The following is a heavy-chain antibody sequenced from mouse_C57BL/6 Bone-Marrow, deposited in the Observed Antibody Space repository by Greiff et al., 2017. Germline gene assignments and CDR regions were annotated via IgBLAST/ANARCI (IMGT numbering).Heavy chain of an antibody. J-gene: IGHJ3*01. D-gene: IGHD1-1*01. CDR2: IHPNSGST. Sequence: QVQLQQPGAELVKPGASVKLSCKASGYTFTSYWMHWVKQRPGQGLEWIGMIHPNSGSTNYNEKFKSKATLTVDKSSSTADMQLSSLTSEDSAVYYCARDYYGSSWGCAYWGQGTLGTVSA. CDR3: ARDYYGSSWGCAY. CDR1: GYTFTSYW. V-gene: IGHV1-64*01.